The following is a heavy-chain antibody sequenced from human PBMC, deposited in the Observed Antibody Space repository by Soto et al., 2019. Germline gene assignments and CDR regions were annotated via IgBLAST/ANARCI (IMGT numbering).Heavy chain of an antibody. J-gene: IGHJ4*02. Sequence: RRSCSASGFMFSDYAISWVRQAPGKGLEWVSVISESGGSTHYADSVRGRFTVSRDNSKNSLSLRMNSLRDEDTAVYFCAKRSPYSSGWYSPIFDYWGQGALVTVSS. CDR3: AKRSPYSSGWYSPIFDY. V-gene: IGHV3-23*01. CDR2: ISESGGST. CDR1: GFMFSDYA. D-gene: IGHD6-13*01.